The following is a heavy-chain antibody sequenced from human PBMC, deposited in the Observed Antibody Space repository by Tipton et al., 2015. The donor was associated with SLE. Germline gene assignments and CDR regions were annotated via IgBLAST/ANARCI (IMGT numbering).Heavy chain of an antibody. V-gene: IGHV4-34*01. Sequence: TLSLTCAVYGGSFSDYYWSWIRQPPGKGLEWIGEINHSGSTNYNPSLKSRVTISFDTSKNQLSPKLSSVTAAETAVYYCARPGNYFDSSGHHDAFDVWGQGTMVTVSS. J-gene: IGHJ3*01. CDR1: GGSFSDYY. CDR3: ARPGNYFDSSGHHDAFDV. D-gene: IGHD3-22*01. CDR2: INHSGST.